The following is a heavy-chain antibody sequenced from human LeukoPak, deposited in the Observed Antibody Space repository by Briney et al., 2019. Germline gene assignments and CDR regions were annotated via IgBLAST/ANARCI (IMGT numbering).Heavy chain of an antibody. V-gene: IGHV4-4*07. D-gene: IGHD5-18*01. CDR1: GGSISSYY. CDR3: ARDLYSYGYPNWFDP. J-gene: IGHJ5*02. CDR2: IYTSGGT. Sequence: SETLSLTCTVSGGSISSYYWSWIRQPAGKGLEWIGRIYTSGGTNYNPSLKSRVTMSVDTSKNQFSLKLSSVTAADTAVYYCARDLYSYGYPNWFDPWGQGTLVTVSS.